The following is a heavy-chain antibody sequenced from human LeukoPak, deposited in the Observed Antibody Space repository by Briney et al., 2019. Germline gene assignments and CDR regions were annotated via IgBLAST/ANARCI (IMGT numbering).Heavy chain of an antibody. CDR1: GGSISSGYY. CDR3: ARVRYNWNRDFDY. V-gene: IGHV4-38-2*02. D-gene: IGHD1-20*01. Sequence: SETLSLTCTVSGGSISSGYYWGWIRQPPGKGLEWIGSMFHSGSTYYNPSLKSRVTMSVDTSKNQFSLKLSSVTAADTAVYYCARVRYNWNRDFDYWGQGTLVTVSS. CDR2: MFHSGST. J-gene: IGHJ4*02.